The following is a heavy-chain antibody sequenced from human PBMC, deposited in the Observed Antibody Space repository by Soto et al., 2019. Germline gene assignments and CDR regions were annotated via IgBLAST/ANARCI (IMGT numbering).Heavy chain of an antibody. CDR2: ISAYNGNT. D-gene: IGHD6-13*01. Sequence: GASVKVSCKASGYTFTSYGISWVRQAPGQGLEWMGWISAYNGNTNYAQKLQGRVTMTTDTSTSTAYMELRSLRSDDTAVYYCARPLYSSSWYESYKNWFDPWGQGTLVTVSS. CDR1: GYTFTSYG. CDR3: ARPLYSSSWYESYKNWFDP. V-gene: IGHV1-18*01. J-gene: IGHJ5*02.